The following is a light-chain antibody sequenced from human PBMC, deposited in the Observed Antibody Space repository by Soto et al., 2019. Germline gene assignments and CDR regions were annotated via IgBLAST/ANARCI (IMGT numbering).Light chain of an antibody. CDR3: QHYHSYSEA. CDR2: KAS. Sequence: DIQMTRSRPTLCASVWARLTNTYLSSQTLSSWLAWYQQKPGKAPKLLIYKASTLKSGVPSRFSGSGSGTEFTLTLSCLQPDDFATSYCQHYHSYSEAFGQGTKVDI. V-gene: IGKV1-5*03. J-gene: IGKJ1*01. CDR1: QTLSSW.